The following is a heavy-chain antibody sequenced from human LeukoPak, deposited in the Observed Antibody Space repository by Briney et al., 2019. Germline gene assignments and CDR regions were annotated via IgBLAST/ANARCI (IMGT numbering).Heavy chain of an antibody. V-gene: IGHV1-69*04. CDR3: ARDSLTVTTSLYYYYGMDV. CDR2: IIPILGIA. J-gene: IGHJ6*02. Sequence: ASVKVSCKASGGAFSSYAISWVRQAPGRGLEWMGRIIPILGIANYAQKFQGRVTITADKSTSTAYMELSSLRSEDTAVYYCARDSLTVTTSLYYYYGMDVWGQGTTVTVSS. D-gene: IGHD4-17*01. CDR1: GGAFSSYA.